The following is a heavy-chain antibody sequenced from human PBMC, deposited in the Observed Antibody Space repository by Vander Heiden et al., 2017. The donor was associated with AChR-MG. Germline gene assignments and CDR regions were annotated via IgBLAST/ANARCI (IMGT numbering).Heavy chain of an antibody. Sequence: QLQLQESGPGLVKPSETLSLTCTVSGGSISSSSYYWGWIRQPPGKGLEWIGSIYYSGSTYYNPSLKSRVTISVDTSKNQFSLKLSSVTAADTAVYYCGSCHRTYYYYGMDVWGQGTTVTVSS. CDR3: GSCHRTYYYYGMDV. J-gene: IGHJ6*02. CDR2: IYYSGST. V-gene: IGHV4-39*01. CDR1: GGSISSSSYY. D-gene: IGHD2-15*01.